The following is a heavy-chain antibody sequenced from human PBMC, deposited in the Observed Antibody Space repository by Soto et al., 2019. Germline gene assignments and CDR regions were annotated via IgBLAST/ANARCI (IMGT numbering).Heavy chain of an antibody. Sequence: PSETLSLTCTVSGGSISSYYWSWIRQPPGKGLEWIGYIYYSGSTNYNPSLKSRVTISVDTSKNQFSLKLSSVTAADTAVYYCARERRGFSGYYFDYWGQGTLVTVSS. J-gene: IGHJ4*02. CDR2: IYYSGST. CDR1: GGSISSYY. CDR3: ARERRGFSGYYFDY. V-gene: IGHV4-59*01. D-gene: IGHD3-10*01.